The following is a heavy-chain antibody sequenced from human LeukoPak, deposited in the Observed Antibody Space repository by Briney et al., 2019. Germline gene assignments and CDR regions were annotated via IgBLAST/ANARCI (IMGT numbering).Heavy chain of an antibody. CDR3: ARVSSDRTYSSGWYMRGYFDY. V-gene: IGHV3-48*03. Sequence: QPGGSLRLSCAASGLTFSSYEMNWVRQAPGKGLEWVSYISSSGSTIYYADSVKGRFTISRDNAKNSLYLQMNSLRAEDTAVYYCARVSSDRTYSSGWYMRGYFDYWGQGTLVTVSS. D-gene: IGHD6-19*01. J-gene: IGHJ4*02. CDR2: ISSSGSTI. CDR1: GLTFSSYE.